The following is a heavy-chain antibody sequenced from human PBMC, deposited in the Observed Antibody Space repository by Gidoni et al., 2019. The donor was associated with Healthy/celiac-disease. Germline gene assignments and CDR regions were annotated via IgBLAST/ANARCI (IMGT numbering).Heavy chain of an antibody. CDR2: INWNGGST. J-gene: IGHJ4*02. D-gene: IGHD3-22*01. Sequence: EVQLVESGGGVVRPGGSLRLSCASCGFSLAAYCMRWVRQAPRKGLEWVSGINWNGGSTGYADSVKGRFTISRDNAKNSLYLQMNSLRAEDTALYYCARGGLLGDSSGYPSDYWGQGTLVTVSS. V-gene: IGHV3-20*04. CDR3: ARGGLLGDSSGYPSDY. CDR1: GFSLAAYC.